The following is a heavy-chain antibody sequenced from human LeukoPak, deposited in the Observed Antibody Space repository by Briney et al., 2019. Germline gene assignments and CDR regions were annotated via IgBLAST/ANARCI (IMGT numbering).Heavy chain of an antibody. CDR1: GFAFSFYA. CDR3: AKPISGGLAVTADWFDP. Sequence: HPGGSLRLSCEASGFAFSFYAMSWLRHPPGKGLELVSTINANSGTTSYAASVRGRFTISRDNSKNTLYLQLNTLRAEDTAVYYCAKPISGGLAVTADWFDPWGQGTLVVVSS. CDR2: INANSGTT. D-gene: IGHD6-19*01. J-gene: IGHJ5*01. V-gene: IGHV3-23*01.